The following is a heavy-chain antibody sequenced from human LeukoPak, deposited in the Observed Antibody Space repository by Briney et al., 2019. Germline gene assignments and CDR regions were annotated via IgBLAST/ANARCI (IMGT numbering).Heavy chain of an antibody. CDR3: ARDTRYYDNSGYYYFDY. D-gene: IGHD3-22*01. Sequence: SETLSLTCTVSGGSISSYYWSWIRQPPGKGLEWIGYMHYSGSTNYNPSLKSRVTISVDTSKHQFSLKLNSVTSADTAVYYCARDTRYYDNSGYYYFDYWGRGTLVTVSS. CDR2: MHYSGST. V-gene: IGHV4-59*01. J-gene: IGHJ4*02. CDR1: GGSISSYY.